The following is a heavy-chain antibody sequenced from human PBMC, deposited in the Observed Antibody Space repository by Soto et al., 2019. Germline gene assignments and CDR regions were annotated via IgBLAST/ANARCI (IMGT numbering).Heavy chain of an antibody. CDR3: TSDQVVVISTTRGSSWFDP. CDR1: GFTFSNAW. J-gene: IGHJ5*02. Sequence: EVQLVESGGGLVKPGGSLRLSCAASGFTFSNAWMSWVRQAPGKGLEWVGRIKSNTDGGTTDYAAPVKGRFTISREDSKDTVYLQLNSLKTEDTAVYYCTSDQVVVISTTRGSSWFDPWGQGTLVTVSS. D-gene: IGHD2-2*01. CDR2: IKSNTDGGTT. V-gene: IGHV3-15*01.